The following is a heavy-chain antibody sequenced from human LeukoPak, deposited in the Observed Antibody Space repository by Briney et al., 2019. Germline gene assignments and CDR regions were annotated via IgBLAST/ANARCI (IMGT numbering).Heavy chain of an antibody. V-gene: IGHV3-7*01. CDR2: IKQDGSEK. D-gene: IGHD6-13*01. CDR1: GFTFSSYW. CDR3: ARGRGSWYGVYFDY. J-gene: IGHJ4*02. Sequence: GGSLRLSCAAAGFTFSSYWMSWVRQAPGKGLEWVANIKQDGSEKNYVDSVKGRFTISRDNAKNSLYLKMNSLRTEDTAVYYCARGRGSWYGVYFDYWGQGTLVTVSS.